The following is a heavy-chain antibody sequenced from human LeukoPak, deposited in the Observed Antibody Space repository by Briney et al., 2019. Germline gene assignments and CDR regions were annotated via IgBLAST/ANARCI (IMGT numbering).Heavy chain of an antibody. V-gene: IGHV3-23*01. CDR1: AFTFRSYA. D-gene: IGHD2-15*01. J-gene: IGHJ4*02. Sequence: GGSLRLSCAASAFTFRSYAMSWVRQAGGKGLEWVSAISGSGGKTYYADSVKGRITISSNNSKNTLYLQMNSLRAEDTAVYYCAKTRMHCSGGSCYSHDYWGQGTLVTVSS. CDR3: AKTRMHCSGGSCYSHDY. CDR2: ISGSGGKT.